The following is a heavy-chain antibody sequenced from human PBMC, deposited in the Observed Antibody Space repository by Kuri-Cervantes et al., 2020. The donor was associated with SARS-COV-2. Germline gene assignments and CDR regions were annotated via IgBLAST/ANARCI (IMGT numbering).Heavy chain of an antibody. CDR2: IRIIAYGATT. D-gene: IGHD6-13*01. J-gene: IGHJ4*02. CDR3: ARWQRGSSWYSVFDY. Sequence: GESLKISCTGSGFTFGDYAMSWFRQAPGKGLEWVGFIRIIAYGATTEYAASVKGRFTISRDNAKNTLYLQMNSLRAEDTAVYYCARWQRGSSWYSVFDYWGQGTLVTVSS. CDR1: GFTFGDYA. V-gene: IGHV3-49*03.